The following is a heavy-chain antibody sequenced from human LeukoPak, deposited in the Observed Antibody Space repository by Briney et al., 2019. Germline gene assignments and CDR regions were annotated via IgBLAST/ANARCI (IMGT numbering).Heavy chain of an antibody. CDR3: ARDYRTGFDY. V-gene: IGHV1-18*01. CDR1: GYTFTSYG. CDR2: ISTYNGNT. J-gene: IGHJ4*02. D-gene: IGHD7-27*01. Sequence: GASVKVSCKASGYTFTSYGISWVRQAPGQGLEWLGWISTYNGNTHYAQKLQGRVTMTTDTSTTTAYMVLRSLRSDDSAVYYCARDYRTGFDYWGQGTLVTVSS.